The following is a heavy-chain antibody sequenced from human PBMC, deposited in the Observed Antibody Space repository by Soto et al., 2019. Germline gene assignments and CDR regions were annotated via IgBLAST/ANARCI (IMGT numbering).Heavy chain of an antibody. J-gene: IGHJ6*02. D-gene: IGHD3-22*01. Sequence: QVQLVQSGAEVKKPESSVRVSCKASGGTFNSYAITWVRQAPGQGLEWMGGTIPMFGTTNYAEKLQGRVTIAADESTTPADMERHSLISEETAVYYCTRCGIRYHSIGYYLGIDGMDVWGQWTTVIVSS. CDR2: TIPMFGTT. V-gene: IGHV1-69*12. CDR3: TRCGIRYHSIGYYLGIDGMDV. CDR1: GGTFNSYA.